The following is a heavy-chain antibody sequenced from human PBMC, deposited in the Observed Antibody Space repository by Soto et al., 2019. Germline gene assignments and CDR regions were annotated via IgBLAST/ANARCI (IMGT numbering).Heavy chain of an antibody. CDR3: ARGGVMTAVRGRWFDP. CDR2: FYHAGNT. Sequence: LSLTCSISGDSINSDYYWAWIRQSPGIGLEWIGSFYHAGNTYYSPSLRTRLTISVDTSKNQVSLKMTSVTAADTGVYYCARGGVMTAVRGRWFDPWGPGTQVTVSS. D-gene: IGHD2-21*02. V-gene: IGHV4-38-2*02. CDR1: GDSINSDYY. J-gene: IGHJ5*02.